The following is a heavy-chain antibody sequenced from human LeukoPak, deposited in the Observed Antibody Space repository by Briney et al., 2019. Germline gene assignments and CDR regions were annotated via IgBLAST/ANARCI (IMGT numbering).Heavy chain of an antibody. Sequence: ASVKVSCKASGYTFTRYGFSWLRQAPGQGPEWMGWISAYNGNTNYAQKFQGRVTMTTDTSTSTGYMELRSLRSDDTAVYYCARDPPVVEAAGQVDYWGQGTLVTVSS. CDR1: GYTFTRYG. D-gene: IGHD6-13*01. J-gene: IGHJ4*02. V-gene: IGHV1-18*01. CDR3: ARDPPVVEAAGQVDY. CDR2: ISAYNGNT.